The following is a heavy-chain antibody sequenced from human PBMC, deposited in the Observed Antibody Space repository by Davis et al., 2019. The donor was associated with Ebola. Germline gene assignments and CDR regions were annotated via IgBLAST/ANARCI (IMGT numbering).Heavy chain of an antibody. V-gene: IGHV4-39*01. J-gene: IGHJ5*02. D-gene: IGHD3-3*01. Sequence: PSETLSLTCTVSGGSISSSSYYWGWIRQPPGKGLEWIGSIYYSGSIYYNPSLKSRVTISVDTSKNQFSLKLSSVTAADTAVYYCARRGYDFWSGVFDPWGQGTLVTVSS. CDR3: ARRGYDFWSGVFDP. CDR1: GGSISSSSYY. CDR2: IYYSGSI.